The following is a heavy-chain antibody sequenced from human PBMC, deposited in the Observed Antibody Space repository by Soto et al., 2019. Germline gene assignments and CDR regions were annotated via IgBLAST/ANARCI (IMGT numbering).Heavy chain of an antibody. D-gene: IGHD1-20*01. Sequence: QVQLVESGGGVVQPGRSLRLSCAASGFTFSSYAMHWVRQAPGKGLEWVAVISYDGSNKYYADSVKGRFTISRDNSKNTLYLQMNSLRAEDTAVYYCARDSDDITGTAYGMDVW. CDR2: ISYDGSNK. J-gene: IGHJ6*01. CDR1: GFTFSSYA. V-gene: IGHV3-30-3*01. CDR3: ARDSDDITGTAYGMDV.